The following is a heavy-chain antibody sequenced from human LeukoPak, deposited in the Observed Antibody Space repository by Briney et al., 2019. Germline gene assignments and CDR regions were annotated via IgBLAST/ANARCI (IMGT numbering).Heavy chain of an antibody. J-gene: IGHJ4*02. V-gene: IGHV4-39*07. CDR2: MDSSGST. CDR3: ARSGSGYLRYYFDY. D-gene: IGHD5-12*01. CDR1: AGSISSSSYY. Sequence: SQTLSLTCTVAAGSISSSSYYWGWIRQPPGKGLEWIGSMDSSGSTYNNPSLKTPVPMSLDTSKNQFSLTLSSVTAADTAVYYCARSGSGYLRYYFDYWGQGTLVTVSS.